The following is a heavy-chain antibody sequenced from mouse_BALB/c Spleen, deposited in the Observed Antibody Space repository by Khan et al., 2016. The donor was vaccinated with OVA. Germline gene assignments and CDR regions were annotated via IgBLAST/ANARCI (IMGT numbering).Heavy chain of an antibody. CDR1: GYIFTSYW. J-gene: IGHJ2*01. D-gene: IGHD6-1*01. Sequence: QVQLKQSGAELVRPGASVKLSCETSGYIFTSYWIHWLNQRSGQGLEWIARIYPGTGSTFYNERFKGKAPLTADKASSTAYMQLSSLKSDESAVYFCARAEGGSHYFDYWGQGATLTVSS. CDR2: IYPGTGST. CDR3: ARAEGGSHYFDY. V-gene: IGHV1-76*01.